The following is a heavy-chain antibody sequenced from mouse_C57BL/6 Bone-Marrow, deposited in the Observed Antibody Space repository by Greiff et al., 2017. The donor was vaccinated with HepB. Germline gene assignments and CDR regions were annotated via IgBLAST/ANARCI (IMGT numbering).Heavy chain of an antibody. CDR3: ARQDYGSSYEYFDV. Sequence: EVKLVESGGGLVQPGGSLKLSCAASGFTLSDYGMAWVRQAPRKGPEWVAFISNLAYSIYYADTVTGRFTISRENAKNTLYLEMSSLRSEDTAMYYCARQDYGSSYEYFDVWGTGTTVTVSS. J-gene: IGHJ1*03. V-gene: IGHV5-15*01. CDR1: GFTLSDYG. D-gene: IGHD1-1*01. CDR2: ISNLAYSI.